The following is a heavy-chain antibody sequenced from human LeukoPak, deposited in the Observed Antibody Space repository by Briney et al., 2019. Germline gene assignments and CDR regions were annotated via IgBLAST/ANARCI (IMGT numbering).Heavy chain of an antibody. Sequence: GESLKFSCKGSGYSFPSYWIAWVRQMPGKGLEWMGIIYPDESNIRYSPSFQGQVTISADKSISTAYLQWSSLKASDTAMYYCARPPSRGYSSSFEYWGQGTLVTVSS. CDR1: GYSFPSYW. CDR2: IYPDESNI. V-gene: IGHV5-51*01. CDR3: ARPPSRGYSSSFEY. J-gene: IGHJ4*02. D-gene: IGHD2-2*03.